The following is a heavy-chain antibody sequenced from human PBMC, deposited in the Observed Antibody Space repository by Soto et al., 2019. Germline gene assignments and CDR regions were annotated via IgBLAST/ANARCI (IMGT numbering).Heavy chain of an antibody. D-gene: IGHD4-17*01. J-gene: IGHJ6*02. CDR3: ARGFMGDDYGGNSGHYYYYYGMDV. V-gene: IGHV4-31*03. CDR1: GGSISSGGYY. CDR2: IYYSGST. Sequence: QVQLQESGPGLVKPSQTLSLTCTVSGGSISSGGYYWSWIRQHPGKGLEWIGYIYYSGSTYYNPSLKSRVTISVDTSNNQFSLKLSSVTAADTAVYYCARGFMGDDYGGNSGHYYYYYGMDVWGQGTTVTVSS.